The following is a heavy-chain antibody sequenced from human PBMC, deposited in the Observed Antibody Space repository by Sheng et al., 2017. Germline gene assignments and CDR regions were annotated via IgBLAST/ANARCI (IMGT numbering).Heavy chain of an antibody. CDR2: IRYDGSNK. V-gene: IGHV3-30*02. D-gene: IGHD4-17*01. J-gene: IGHJ4*02. CDR3: AKDDYGDYGSRSAFDY. Sequence: QVQLVESGGGVVQPGGSLRLSCAASGFTFSSYGMHWVRQAPGKGLEWVAFIRYDGSNKYYADSVKGRFTISRDNSKNTLYLQMNSLRAEDTAVYYCAKDDYGDYGSRSAFDYWGPGNPGHRLL. CDR1: GFTFSSYG.